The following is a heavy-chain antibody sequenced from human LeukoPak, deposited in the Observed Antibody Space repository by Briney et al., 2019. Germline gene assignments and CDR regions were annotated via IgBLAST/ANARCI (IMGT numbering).Heavy chain of an antibody. CDR2: IYYSGST. V-gene: IGHV4-59*11. CDR3: ASGSSGYLDY. D-gene: IGHD3-22*01. J-gene: IGHJ4*02. CDR1: GGSISSHY. Sequence: PSETLSLTCTVSGGSISSHYWSWIRQPPGKGLEWIGYIYYSGSTNYNPSLKSRVTISVDTSKNQFSLKLSSVTAADTAVYYCASGSSGYLDYWGQGTLVTVSS.